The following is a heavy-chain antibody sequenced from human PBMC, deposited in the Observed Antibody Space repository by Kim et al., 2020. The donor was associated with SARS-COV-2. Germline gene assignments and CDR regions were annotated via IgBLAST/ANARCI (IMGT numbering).Heavy chain of an antibody. CDR2: T. D-gene: IGHD6-19*01. CDR3: ARAVAAGKFDY. J-gene: IGHJ4*02. V-gene: IGHV4-4*02. Sequence: TNYNPSLKSRVTISVDKSKNQFSLKLSSVTAADTAVYYCARAVAAGKFDYWGQGTLVTVSS.